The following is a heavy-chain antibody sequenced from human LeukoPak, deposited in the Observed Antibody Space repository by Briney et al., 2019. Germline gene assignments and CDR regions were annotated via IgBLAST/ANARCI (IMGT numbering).Heavy chain of an antibody. CDR1: GFRFSSYG. CDR3: GKGPGYSVYDNLPHH. Sequence: GGSLRLSCAASGFRFSSYGMHWVRQAPGKGLEWVAVISDDGSKIYYGDSVKGRFTISRDNSKNTLNLQMDSLRADDTAVYYCGKGPGYSVYDNLPHHWGQGTLVTVSS. CDR2: ISDDGSKI. V-gene: IGHV3-30*18. J-gene: IGHJ5*02. D-gene: IGHD5/OR15-5a*01.